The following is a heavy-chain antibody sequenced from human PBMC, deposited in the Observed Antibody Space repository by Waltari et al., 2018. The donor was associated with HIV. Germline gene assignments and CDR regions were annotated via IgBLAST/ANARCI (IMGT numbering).Heavy chain of an antibody. J-gene: IGHJ5*02. D-gene: IGHD4-17*01. V-gene: IGHV4-39*01. CDR2: IYYSGST. CDR1: GGSISSSSYY. CDR3: ARPGTTVTTSGWFDP. Sequence: QLQLQESGPGLVKPSETLSPTCTVSGGSISSSSYYWGWIRQPPGKGLEWIGSIYYSGSTYFNPSLTRLVPISVATSKTPFSLKLSSVTAADTAVYYCARPGTTVTTSGWFDPWVQGTLVTVSS.